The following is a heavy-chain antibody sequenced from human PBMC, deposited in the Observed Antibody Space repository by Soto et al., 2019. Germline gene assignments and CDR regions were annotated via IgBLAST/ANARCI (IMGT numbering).Heavy chain of an antibody. J-gene: IGHJ5*02. CDR1: GGSISSYY. D-gene: IGHD3-3*01. CDR2: IYYSGST. CDR3: ARNDFWSGYNWFDP. V-gene: IGHV4-59*01. Sequence: SETLSLTCTVSGGSISSYYWSWIRQPPGKGLEWIGYIYYSGSTNYNPTLKSRVTISVDTSKNQFSLKLSSVTAADTAVYYCARNDFWSGYNWFDPWGQGTLVTVSS.